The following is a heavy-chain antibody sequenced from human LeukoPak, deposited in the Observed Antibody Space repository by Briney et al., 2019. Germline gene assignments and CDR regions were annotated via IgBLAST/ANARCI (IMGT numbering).Heavy chain of an antibody. CDR1: GYSFTSYW. D-gene: IGHD2-2*01. Sequence: GESLKISCKGSGYSFTSYWIGWVRQMPGKGLEWMGIIYPGDSDTRYSPSFQGQVTISADKSISTAYLQWSSLKASDTAMYYCARPYCSSTSCYSFPYSSQGTLVTVSS. V-gene: IGHV5-51*01. CDR2: IYPGDSDT. J-gene: IGHJ4*02. CDR3: ARPYCSSTSCYSFPY.